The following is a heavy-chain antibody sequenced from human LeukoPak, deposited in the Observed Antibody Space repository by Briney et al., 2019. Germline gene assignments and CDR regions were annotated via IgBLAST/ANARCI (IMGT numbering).Heavy chain of an antibody. CDR3: ARGVKIAARPLYFDY. CDR1: GFTFSDYY. CDR2: ISRSGSTI. J-gene: IGHJ4*02. V-gene: IGHV3-11*04. Sequence: PGRSLRLSCAASGFTFSDYYMSCIRQAPGKGLEWVSYISRSGSTIYYADSVKGRFTISRDNAKNSLYLQMNSLRAEDTAVYYCARGVKIAARPLYFDYWGQGTLVTVSS. D-gene: IGHD6-6*01.